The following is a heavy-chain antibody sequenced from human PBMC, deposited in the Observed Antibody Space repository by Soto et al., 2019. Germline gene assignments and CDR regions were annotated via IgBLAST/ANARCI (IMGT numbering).Heavy chain of an antibody. CDR2: TYYRSKWYN. D-gene: IGHD3-10*01. J-gene: IGHJ3*02. CDR3: ARERGVLSESFDT. CDR1: GDSVSSNSAA. Sequence: PSRTLSLTCAISGDSVSSNSAAWNWLRQSPSRGLEWLGRTYYRSKWYNDYVVSVKSRITINPDTSKNQFSLQLNSVTPEDTAVYYCARERGVLSESFDTWGQGTVVTVSS. V-gene: IGHV6-1*01.